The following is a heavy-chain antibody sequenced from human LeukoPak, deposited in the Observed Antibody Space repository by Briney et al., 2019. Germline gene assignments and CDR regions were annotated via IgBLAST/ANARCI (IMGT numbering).Heavy chain of an antibody. J-gene: IGHJ5*02. CDR1: GGSFNVFY. Sequence: PSETLSLTCAVYGGSFNVFYWSWIRQLPGKGLDWIAEINHSGSTKYNPSLKSRVTISVDTSKNQFSLELRSVTAADTAVYYCARGLGREALYDFWSGSVVHNWFDPWGQGNLVTVSS. CDR3: ARGLGREALYDFWSGSVVHNWFDP. V-gene: IGHV4-34*01. D-gene: IGHD3-3*01. CDR2: INHSGST.